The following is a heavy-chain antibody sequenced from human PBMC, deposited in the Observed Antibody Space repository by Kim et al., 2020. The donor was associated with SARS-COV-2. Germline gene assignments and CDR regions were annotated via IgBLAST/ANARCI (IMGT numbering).Heavy chain of an antibody. D-gene: IGHD6-19*01. J-gene: IGHJ6*02. CDR1: GFTFSSYA. CDR2: ISYDGSNK. V-gene: IGHV3-30*04. Sequence: GGSLRLSCAASGFTFSSYAMHWVRQAPGKGLEWVAVISYDGSNKYYADSVKGRFTISRDNSKNTLYLQMNSLRAEDTAVYYCARGLDSSGWVVDYYYYGMDVWGQGTTVTVSS. CDR3: ARGLDSSGWVVDYYYYGMDV.